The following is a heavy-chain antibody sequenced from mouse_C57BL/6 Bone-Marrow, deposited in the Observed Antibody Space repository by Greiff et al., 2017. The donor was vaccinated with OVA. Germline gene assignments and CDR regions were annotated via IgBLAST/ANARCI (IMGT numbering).Heavy chain of an antibody. V-gene: IGHV1-63*01. D-gene: IGHD1-1*01. CDR1: GYTFTNYW. J-gene: IGHJ2*01. CDR2: IYPGGGCT. Sequence: QVQLQQSGAELVRPGTSVKMSCKASGYTFTNYWIGWAKQRPGHGLEWIGDIYPGGGCTNYNEKFKGKATLTADKSSSTAYMQFSSLTSEDSAIYYCARGDTTVVDYYFDYWGQGTTLTVSS. CDR3: ARGDTTVVDYYFDY.